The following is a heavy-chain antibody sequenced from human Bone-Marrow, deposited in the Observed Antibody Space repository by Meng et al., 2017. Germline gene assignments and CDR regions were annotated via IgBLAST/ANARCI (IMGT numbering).Heavy chain of an antibody. CDR3: ARSPFSYYAFDV. V-gene: IGHV4-34*01. CDR1: GGSFSGYY. J-gene: IGHJ6*02. Sequence: ESLKISCAVYGGSFSGYYWSWIRQPPGKGLEWIGEINHSGSTNYNPSLKSRVTISVDTSKNQFSLKLSSVTAADTAVYYCARSPFSYYAFDVWGQGTTVTVSS. CDR2: INHSGST.